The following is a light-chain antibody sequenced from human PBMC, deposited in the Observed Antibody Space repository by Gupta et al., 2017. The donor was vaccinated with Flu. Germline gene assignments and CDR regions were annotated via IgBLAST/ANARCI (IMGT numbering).Light chain of an antibody. V-gene: IGKV2-30*01. J-gene: IGKJ2*02. Sequence: DVVMSQSPLSLSVTLGQAASISCRSSQSLVYKNGITYLTWFQQRPGQSPRRLIYEVSKRDSGVPDRFSGSGSVTDFTLKSSRVEAEDVGVYYFMRATHPWTFGQGTRLEI. CDR2: EVS. CDR3: MRATHPWT. CDR1: QSLVYKNGITY.